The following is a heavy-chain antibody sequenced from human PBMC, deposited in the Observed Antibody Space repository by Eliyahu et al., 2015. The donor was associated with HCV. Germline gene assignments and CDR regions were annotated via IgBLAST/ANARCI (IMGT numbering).Heavy chain of an antibody. CDR2: IHPPTGGT. J-gene: IGHJ2*01. V-gene: IGHV1-46*01. Sequence: QVQLVQSGAEVRRPGASVKVSCQASGYTFTSTYLPWVRQAPGQGLEWMGLIHPPTGGTSYAQNLQGRVTMTRDTSTSTVYMELSSLRSDDTAVYYCARGRGYSNIWWIFDVWGRGTQVTVSS. CDR3: ARGRGYSNIWWIFDV. CDR1: GYTFTSTY. D-gene: IGHD6-13*01.